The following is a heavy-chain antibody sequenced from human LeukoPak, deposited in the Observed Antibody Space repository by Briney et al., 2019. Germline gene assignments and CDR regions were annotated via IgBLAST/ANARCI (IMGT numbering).Heavy chain of an antibody. CDR3: ARTGGTLLYDY. V-gene: IGHV3-7*01. Sequence: GGSLRLSCAASGFTFSSFWMSWVRQAPGKGLEWVANIKQDGSEKYYVDSVKGRFTISRDNAKNSLYLQMNSLRAEDTAVYYCARTGGTLLYDYWGQGTLVTVSS. CDR2: IKQDGSEK. J-gene: IGHJ4*02. D-gene: IGHD1-26*01. CDR1: GFTFSSFW.